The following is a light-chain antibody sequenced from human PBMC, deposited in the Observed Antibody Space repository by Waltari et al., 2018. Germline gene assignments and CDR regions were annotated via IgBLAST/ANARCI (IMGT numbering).Light chain of an antibody. J-gene: IGLJ2*01. CDR3: SSYTSSSTLVV. Sequence: QSALTQPASVSGSPGQSITISCTGTSSAVGGYNYVSWYQQHPGKAPNLIIYDVSNRPSGVSNRFSGSKSGNTASLTISGLQAEDEADYYCSSYTSSSTLVVFGGGTKLTVL. CDR2: DVS. V-gene: IGLV2-14*03. CDR1: SSAVGGYNY.